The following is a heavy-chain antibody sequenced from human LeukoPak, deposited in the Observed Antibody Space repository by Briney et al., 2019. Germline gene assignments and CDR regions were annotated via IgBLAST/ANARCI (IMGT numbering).Heavy chain of an antibody. CDR1: GGSISSSSYY. CDR3: ARQGDHRNWFDP. V-gene: IGHV4-39*01. J-gene: IGHJ5*02. D-gene: IGHD2-21*02. CDR2: IYYSGST. Sequence: SETLSLTCTVSGGSISSSSYYWGWIRQPPGKGLEWIGSIYYSGSTYYNPSLKSRVTISVDTSKNQFSLKLSSVTAADTAVYYCARQGDHRNWFDPWGQGTLVTVSS.